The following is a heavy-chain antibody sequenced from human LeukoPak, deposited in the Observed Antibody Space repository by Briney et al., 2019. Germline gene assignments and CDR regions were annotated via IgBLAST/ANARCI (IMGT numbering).Heavy chain of an antibody. CDR1: GFTFDDYA. Sequence: PGGSLRLSCAASGFTFDDYAMHWVRQAPGKGLEWVSGISWNSGSIGYADSVKGRFTISRDNAKNSLYLQMNSLRAEDTALYYCAGSSGGYYFDYWGQGTLVTVSS. J-gene: IGHJ4*02. V-gene: IGHV3-9*01. D-gene: IGHD3-16*01. CDR3: AGSSGGYYFDY. CDR2: ISWNSGSI.